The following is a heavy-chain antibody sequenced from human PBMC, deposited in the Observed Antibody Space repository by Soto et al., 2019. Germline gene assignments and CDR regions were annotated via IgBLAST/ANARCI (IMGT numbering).Heavy chain of an antibody. D-gene: IGHD5-12*01. Sequence: SETLSLTFTVSGGPISSYYWSWIRQPAGKGLEWIGRIYTSGSTNYNPSLKSRVTMSVDTSKNQFSLKLRSVTAAATAVYYCARDSTLGVTTIVDPWGQGTLVTVSS. CDR3: ARDSTLGVTTIVDP. J-gene: IGHJ5*02. CDR1: GGPISSYY. CDR2: IYTSGST. V-gene: IGHV4-4*07.